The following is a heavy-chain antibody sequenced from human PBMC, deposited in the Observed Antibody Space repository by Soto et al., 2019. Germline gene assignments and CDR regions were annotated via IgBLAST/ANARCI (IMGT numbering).Heavy chain of an antibody. D-gene: IGHD6-19*01. CDR1: GFVFSRYG. J-gene: IGHJ5*01. Sequence: QVQLVQSGAEVKTSGASVKVSCKASGFVFSRYGFNWVRQAPGQGREWMGWISVYNGNTFYAQKFQGRFTMTKDTSTRTAVMELRSLKSDDTAIYYCASDRLPYSSGSYCFDSWGQGTLVTVTS. V-gene: IGHV1-18*04. CDR2: ISVYNGNT. CDR3: ASDRLPYSSGSYCFDS.